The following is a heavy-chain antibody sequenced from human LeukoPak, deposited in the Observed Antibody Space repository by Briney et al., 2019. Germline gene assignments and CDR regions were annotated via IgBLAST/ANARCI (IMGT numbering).Heavy chain of an antibody. D-gene: IGHD3-22*01. CDR1: GYTFTSYG. Sequence: ASVKVSCKASGYTFTSYGISWVRQAPGQGLEWMGSISAYNGNTNYAQKLQGRVTMTTDTSTSTAYMELRSLRSDDTAVYYCARGYYDSSGYYLVDYWGKGTLVTVSA. CDR2: ISAYNGNT. CDR3: ARGYYDSSGYYLVDY. V-gene: IGHV1-18*01. J-gene: IGHJ4*02.